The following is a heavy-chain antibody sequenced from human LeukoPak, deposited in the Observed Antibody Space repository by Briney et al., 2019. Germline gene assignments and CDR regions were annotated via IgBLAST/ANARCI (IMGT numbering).Heavy chain of an antibody. CDR3: ARDTVLGYCSGGSCYNWFDP. Sequence: SETLSLTCTVSGGSISSYYWSWIRQPPGKGLEWIGEINHSGSTNYNPSLKSRVTISVDTSKNQFSLKLSSVTAADTAVYYCARDTVLGYCSGGSCYNWFDPWGQGTLVTVSS. J-gene: IGHJ5*02. D-gene: IGHD2-15*01. CDR1: GGSISSYY. V-gene: IGHV4-34*01. CDR2: INHSGST.